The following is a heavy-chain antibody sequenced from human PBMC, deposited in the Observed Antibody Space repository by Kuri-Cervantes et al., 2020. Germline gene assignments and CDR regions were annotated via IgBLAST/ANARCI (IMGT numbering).Heavy chain of an antibody. D-gene: IGHD2-15*01. CDR1: GYTFTSYG. CDR3: ARAPGKYGSGGSCYSDWFDP. Sequence: ASVKVSCKASGYTFTSYGISWVRQAPGQGLEWMGWISAYNGNTNYAQKLQGRVTMTTDTSTSTAYMELRSLRSDDTAVYYCARAPGKYGSGGSCYSDWFDPWGQGTLVTVSS. CDR2: ISAYNGNT. V-gene: IGHV1-18*01. J-gene: IGHJ5*02.